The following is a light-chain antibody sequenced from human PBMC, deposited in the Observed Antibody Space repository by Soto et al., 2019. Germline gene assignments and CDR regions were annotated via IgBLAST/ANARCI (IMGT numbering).Light chain of an antibody. CDR2: EVS. Sequence: QSALTQPASVSGSPGQSITISCTGSSSDVGAYTSVSWYQRHPGKAPKLMIYEVSNRPSGVSRRFSGSKSGNTASLTISGLQAEDEAHYYCSSYTSDNRDYVFGTGTKVTAL. CDR1: SSDVGAYTS. CDR3: SSYTSDNRDYV. J-gene: IGLJ1*01. V-gene: IGLV2-14*01.